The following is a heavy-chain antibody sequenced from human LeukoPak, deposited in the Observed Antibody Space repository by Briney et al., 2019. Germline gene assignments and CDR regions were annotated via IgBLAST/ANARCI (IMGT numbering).Heavy chain of an antibody. J-gene: IGHJ6*04. CDR3: VKAGKLGYCSGGSCCSYYYYYGMDV. CDR2: ISSNGGST. CDR1: GFTFSSYA. Sequence: GGSLRLSCSASGFTFSSYAMHWVRQAPGKGLEYVSAISSNGGSTYYADSVKGRFTISRDNSKNTLYLQMSSLRAEDTAVYYCVKAGKLGYCSGGSCCSYYYYYGMDVWGKGTTVTVSS. V-gene: IGHV3-64D*06. D-gene: IGHD2-15*01.